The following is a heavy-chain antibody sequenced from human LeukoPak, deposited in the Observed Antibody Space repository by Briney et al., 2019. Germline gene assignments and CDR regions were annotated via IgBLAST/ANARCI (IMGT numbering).Heavy chain of an antibody. Sequence: SETLSLTSTVTGGSISSSSYYGGWIRQPPGKGLEWIGSIYDSGSTYYNPSLKSRVSISVDTSKNQFSLKLSSVTAADTAVYYCGHDSSGYYSDYWGQGTLVIVPS. CDR1: GGSISSSSYY. V-gene: IGHV4-39*01. CDR3: GHDSSGYYSDY. D-gene: IGHD3-22*01. CDR2: IYDSGST. J-gene: IGHJ4*02.